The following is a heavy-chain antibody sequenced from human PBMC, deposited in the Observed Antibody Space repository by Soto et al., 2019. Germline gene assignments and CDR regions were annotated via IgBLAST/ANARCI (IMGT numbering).Heavy chain of an antibody. J-gene: IGHJ4*02. V-gene: IGHV4-61*01. CDR1: GGSVSSGSYC. Sequence: QVQLQESGPGLVKPSETLSLTCAVSGGSVSSGSYCWTWIRQPPGKGLEWIGYIYYSGSTNYHPSLKSRVTISVDTSKNQFSLKLSSVTAADTAVYYCARDRSYYYDSSGFYGFDYWGQGTLVTVSS. D-gene: IGHD3-22*01. CDR3: ARDRSYYYDSSGFYGFDY. CDR2: IYYSGST.